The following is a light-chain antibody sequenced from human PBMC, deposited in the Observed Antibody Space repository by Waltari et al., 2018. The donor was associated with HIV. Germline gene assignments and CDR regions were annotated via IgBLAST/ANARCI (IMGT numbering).Light chain of an antibody. Sequence: QSALTQPRSVSGSPGQSVTISCTGTSSDVGGYNYVSWYQQHPGKAPKLMIYEVSNRPSGVSNRFSGSKSGNTASLTISGLQAEDEANYYCSSYTSSSTLVVFGTGTKVTVL. CDR1: SSDVGGYNY. CDR2: EVS. V-gene: IGLV2-14*01. J-gene: IGLJ1*01. CDR3: SSYTSSSTLVV.